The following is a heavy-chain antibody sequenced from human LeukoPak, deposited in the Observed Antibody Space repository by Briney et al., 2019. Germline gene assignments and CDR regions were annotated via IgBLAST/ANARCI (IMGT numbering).Heavy chain of an antibody. J-gene: IGHJ5*02. CDR2: IYYSGST. D-gene: IGHD6-13*01. CDR3: ARRQPGSSSWYPTRYWFDP. V-gene: IGHV4-61*01. Sequence: PSETLSLTCTVSGGSISSGSYYWSWIRQPPGKGLEWIGYIYYSGSTNYNPSLKSRVTISVDTSKNQFSLKLSSVTAADTAVYYCARRQPGSSSWYPTRYWFDPWGQGTLVTVSS. CDR1: GGSISSGSYY.